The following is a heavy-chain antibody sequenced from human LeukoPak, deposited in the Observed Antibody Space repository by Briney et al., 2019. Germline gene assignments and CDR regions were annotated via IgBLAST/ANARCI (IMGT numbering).Heavy chain of an antibody. CDR3: ARDRERIWRRTYFDY. CDR2: ISPYTGHT. CDR1: GYTFTIYG. Sequence: ASVKVSFKASGYTFTIYGISWVRQAPGQGLEWMGWISPYTGHTNYAQKLQDRVTVTTDTSTTTASMELRSLRSDDTAVYYCARDRERIWRRTYFDYWGQGTLVTVSS. D-gene: IGHD2-15*01. V-gene: IGHV1-18*01. J-gene: IGHJ4*02.